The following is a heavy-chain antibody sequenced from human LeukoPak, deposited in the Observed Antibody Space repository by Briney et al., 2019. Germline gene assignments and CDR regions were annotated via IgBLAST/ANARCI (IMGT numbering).Heavy chain of an antibody. CDR3: ARDSSSSVGYYYYYYGMDV. CDR1: GFTFSSYG. J-gene: IGHJ6*02. V-gene: IGHV3-33*01. CDR2: IWYDGSNK. Sequence: GGSRRLSGAGSGFTFSSYGMHWVRQAPGKGLEWVAVIWYDGSNKYYADSVKGRFTISRDNSKNTLYLQMNSLRAEDTAVYYCARDSSSSVGYYYYYYGMDVWGQGTTVTVSS. D-gene: IGHD6-6*01.